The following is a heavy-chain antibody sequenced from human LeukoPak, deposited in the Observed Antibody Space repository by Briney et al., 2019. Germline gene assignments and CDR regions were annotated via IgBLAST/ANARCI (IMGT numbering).Heavy chain of an antibody. Sequence: SETLSLTCTVSGGSISSYYWSWIRQPPGKGLEWIGYIYYSGSTNYNPSLKSRVTISVDTSKNQFSLKLSSVTAADTAVYYCARASGSYPKYYYYYYGMDVWGQGTTVTVCS. CDR3: ARASGSYPKYYYYYYGMDV. CDR1: GGSISSYY. CDR2: IYYSGST. J-gene: IGHJ6*02. V-gene: IGHV4-59*01. D-gene: IGHD1-26*01.